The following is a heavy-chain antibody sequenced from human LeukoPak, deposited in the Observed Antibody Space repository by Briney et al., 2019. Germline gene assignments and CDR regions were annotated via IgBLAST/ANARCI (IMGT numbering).Heavy chain of an antibody. J-gene: IGHJ6*02. Sequence: PSETLSLTCTVSGGSISSYYWSWIRQPPGKGLEWIGYIYYSGSTNYNPSLKSRVTITVDTSKNQFSLKLSSVTAADTAVYYCARDLYGMDVWGQGTTVTVSS. CDR3: ARDLYGMDV. V-gene: IGHV4-59*01. CDR1: GGSISSYY. CDR2: IYYSGST.